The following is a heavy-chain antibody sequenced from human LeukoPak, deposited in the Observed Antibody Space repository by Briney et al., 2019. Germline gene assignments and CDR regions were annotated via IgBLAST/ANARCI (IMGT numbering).Heavy chain of an antibody. CDR3: ARTTIGYCSSTSCFFDYYYYMDV. Sequence: ASVKVSCKASGYTFTSYGISWVRQAPGQGLEWMGWISAYNGNTNYAQKLQGRVTMTTDTSTSTAYMELRSLRSDDTAVYYCARTTIGYCSSTSCFFDYYYYMDVWGKGTTVTVSS. CDR2: ISAYNGNT. D-gene: IGHD2-2*01. V-gene: IGHV1-18*01. J-gene: IGHJ6*03. CDR1: GYTFTSYG.